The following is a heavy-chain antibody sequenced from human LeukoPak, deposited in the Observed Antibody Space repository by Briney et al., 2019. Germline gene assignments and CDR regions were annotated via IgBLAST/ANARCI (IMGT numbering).Heavy chain of an antibody. CDR2: ISGSGGST. J-gene: IGHJ4*02. CDR3: AKVSAPGSIFGVVTLGYFDY. Sequence: PGGSLRLSCAASGFTFSSYAMSWVRQAPGKGLEWVSAISGSGGSTYYADSVKGRFTISRDNSKNTLYLQMNSLRAEDTAVYYCAKVSAPGSIFGVVTLGYFDYWGQGTLVTVSS. D-gene: IGHD3-3*01. CDR1: GFTFSSYA. V-gene: IGHV3-23*01.